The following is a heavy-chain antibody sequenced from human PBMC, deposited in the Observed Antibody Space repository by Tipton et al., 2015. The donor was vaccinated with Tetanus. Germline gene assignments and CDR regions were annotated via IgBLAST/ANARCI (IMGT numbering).Heavy chain of an antibody. CDR2: IIPVFGTI. V-gene: IGHV1-69*06. CDR1: GGSFSTYI. D-gene: IGHD2/OR15-2a*01. Sequence: QSGPEVKKPGSSVKVSCETSGGSFSTYITSWVRQAPGQGLEWMGSIIPVFGTITYAQKFKGRVTITADKSTSTAHMSLSSLRSEDTAVYYCARVSRRNFYFDYWGPGAQVTVSS. CDR3: ARVSRRNFYFDY. J-gene: IGHJ4*02.